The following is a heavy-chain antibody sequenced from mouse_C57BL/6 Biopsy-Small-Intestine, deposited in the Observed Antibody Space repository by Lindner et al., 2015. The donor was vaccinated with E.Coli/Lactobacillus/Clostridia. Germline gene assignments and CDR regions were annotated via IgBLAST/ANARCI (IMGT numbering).Heavy chain of an antibody. D-gene: IGHD1-1*01. CDR2: IWTGGGT. CDR3: ARNYHYYGSSYGSYAMDY. V-gene: IGHV2-9-1*01. Sequence: ESGPGLVAPSQSLSITCTVSGFSLTSYAISWVRQPPGKGLEWLGVIWTGGGTNYNSALKSRLSISKDNSKSQVFLKMNSLQTDDTARYYCARNYHYYGSSYGSYAMDYWGQGTSVTVSS. J-gene: IGHJ4*01. CDR1: GFSLTSYA.